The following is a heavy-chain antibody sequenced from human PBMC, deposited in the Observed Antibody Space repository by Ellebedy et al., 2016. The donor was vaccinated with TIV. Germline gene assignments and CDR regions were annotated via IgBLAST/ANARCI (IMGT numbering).Heavy chain of an antibody. Sequence: ASVKVSCKASGYTFTSYGINWVRQAPGQGLEWMAWISAYNGNTDYVQKVQGRVTMTTDTSTSTAYMELRSLRSDDTAVYFCAKTNLRGELWYGMDVWGQGTTVTVSS. J-gene: IGHJ6*02. CDR3: AKTNLRGELWYGMDV. V-gene: IGHV1-18*01. CDR2: ISAYNGNT. CDR1: GYTFTSYG. D-gene: IGHD3-10*01.